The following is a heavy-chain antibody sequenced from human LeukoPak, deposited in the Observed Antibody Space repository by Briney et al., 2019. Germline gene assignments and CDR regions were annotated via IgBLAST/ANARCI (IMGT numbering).Heavy chain of an antibody. J-gene: IGHJ6*02. CDR3: AKRSSWYSYYYYGMDV. V-gene: IGHV3-23*01. CDR1: GFTFSSYA. Sequence: GGSLRLSCAASGFTFSSYAMSWVRQAPGKGLGWVSAISGSGGSTYYADSVKGRFTISRDNSKNTLYLQMNSLRAEDTAVYYCAKRSSWYSYYYYGMDVWGQGTTVTASS. CDR2: ISGSGGST. D-gene: IGHD6-13*01.